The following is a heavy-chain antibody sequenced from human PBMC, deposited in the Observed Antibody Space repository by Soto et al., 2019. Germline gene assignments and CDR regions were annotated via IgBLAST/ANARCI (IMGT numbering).Heavy chain of an antibody. V-gene: IGHV3-23*01. CDR3: AKALGELRFGDLLPDY. CDR2: LSGTGGST. CDR1: AFTFSSYA. J-gene: IGHJ4*02. Sequence: EVHLLESGGGLVQPGGSLRLSCAASAFTFSSYAMGWVRQSPGKGLEWVSALSGTGGSTYYADSVKGRFTISRDNSKDTLYLQMDTLRVEDTALYYCAKALGELRFGDLLPDYWGQGTLVTVSS. D-gene: IGHD3-10*01.